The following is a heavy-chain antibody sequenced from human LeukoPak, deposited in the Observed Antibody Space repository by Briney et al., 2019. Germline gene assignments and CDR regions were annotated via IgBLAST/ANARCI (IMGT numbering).Heavy chain of an antibody. V-gene: IGHV4-59*01. CDR3: ARDGGEFGIAVAGSNDAFDI. Sequence: PSETLSLTCTVSGGSISSSYWNWIRQPPGRGLEWIGDIHYSGSTNYNPSLKSRVTISVDTSKNQFSLKLSSVTAADTAVYYCARDGGEFGIAVAGSNDAFDIWGQGTMVTVSS. D-gene: IGHD6-19*01. CDR2: IHYSGST. J-gene: IGHJ3*02. CDR1: GGSISSSY.